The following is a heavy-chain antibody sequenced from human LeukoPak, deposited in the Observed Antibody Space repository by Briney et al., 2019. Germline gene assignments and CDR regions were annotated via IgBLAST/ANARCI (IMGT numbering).Heavy chain of an antibody. CDR2: IYPGDSDT. V-gene: IGHV5-51*01. CDR1: GYSFTSYW. Sequence: GESLKISCKGSGYSFTSYWIGWVRQMPGKGLQWMGIIYPGDSDTRYSPSFQGQVTISADKSISTAYLQWGSLKASDTATYYCARPALYCSSTVCPPYMDVWGKGTTVTVSS. J-gene: IGHJ6*03. CDR3: ARPALYCSSTVCPPYMDV. D-gene: IGHD2-2*01.